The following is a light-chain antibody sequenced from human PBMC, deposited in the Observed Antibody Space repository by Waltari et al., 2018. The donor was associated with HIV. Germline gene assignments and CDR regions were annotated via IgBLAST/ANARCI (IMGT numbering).Light chain of an antibody. CDR2: GAS. Sequence: EILMTPSPATLSVSPGERATLSCRASQTITRSLVWYQQKPGQAPRLLIYGASTRATGVPARFSGTGSGTEFTLTISSLQSEDFAVYYCQQYDLWPRTFGQGTKVEIK. V-gene: IGKV3-15*01. CDR3: QQYDLWPRT. CDR1: QTITRS. J-gene: IGKJ1*01.